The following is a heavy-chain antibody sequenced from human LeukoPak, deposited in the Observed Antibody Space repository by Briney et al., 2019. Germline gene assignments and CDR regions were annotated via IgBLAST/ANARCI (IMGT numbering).Heavy chain of an antibody. CDR1: GFTFSSYG. V-gene: IGHV3-33*01. CDR2: IWYGRSNK. CDR3: ARDLPGDYGMDV. D-gene: IGHD3-10*01. J-gene: IGHJ6*02. Sequence: GGSLRLSCAASGFTFSSYGMHWVRQAPGKGLEWVAVIWYGRSNKYYADFVKGRFTISRDNSKNTLYLQMNSLRAEDTAVYYCARDLPGDYGMDVWGQGTTVTVSS.